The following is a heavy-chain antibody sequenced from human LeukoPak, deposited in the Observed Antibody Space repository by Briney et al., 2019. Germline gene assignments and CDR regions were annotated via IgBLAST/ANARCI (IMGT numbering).Heavy chain of an antibody. CDR2: ITQDGSEK. D-gene: IGHD2/OR15-2a*01. CDR3: ARDALEIFYAPRHVYGMDV. Sequence: PGGSLRLSCAASGFTFSSYWMSWVRQAPGKGLEWVATITQDGSEKYFVDSVKGRFTISRDNAKNSLYLQMNSLRAEDTAAYHCARDALEIFYAPRHVYGMDVWGQGTTVTVSS. CDR1: GFTFSSYW. V-gene: IGHV3-7*01. J-gene: IGHJ6*02.